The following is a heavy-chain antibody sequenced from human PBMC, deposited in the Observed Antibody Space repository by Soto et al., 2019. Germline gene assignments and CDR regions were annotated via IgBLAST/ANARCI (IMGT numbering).Heavy chain of an antibody. J-gene: IGHJ5*02. CDR2: TYYRSKWYN. D-gene: IGHD6-19*01. CDR3: ARGGIAVAGKKWFDP. V-gene: IGHV6-1*01. CDR1: GDSVSSNSAA. Sequence: SQTLSLTCAISGDSVSSNSAAWNWIRQSPSRGLEWLGRTYYRSKWYNDYVVSVKSRITINPDTSKNQFSLQLNSVTPEDTAVYYCARGGIAVAGKKWFDPWGQGTLVTVSS.